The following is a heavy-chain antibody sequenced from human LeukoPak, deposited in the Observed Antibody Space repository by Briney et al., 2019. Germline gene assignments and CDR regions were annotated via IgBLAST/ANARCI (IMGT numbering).Heavy chain of an antibody. CDR1: GGSFSVYY. CDR2: INHSGST. Sequence: SETLSLTRAVYGGSFSVYYWSWIRQPPGKGLEWIGEINHSGSTNYNPSLKSRVTISVDTSKNQFSLKLSSVTAADTAVYYCARVRGSSWYYFDYWGQGTLVTVSS. J-gene: IGHJ4*02. D-gene: IGHD6-13*01. V-gene: IGHV4-34*01. CDR3: ARVRGSSWYYFDY.